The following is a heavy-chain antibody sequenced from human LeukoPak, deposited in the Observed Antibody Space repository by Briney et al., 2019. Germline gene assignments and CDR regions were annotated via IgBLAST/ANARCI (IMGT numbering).Heavy chain of an antibody. J-gene: IGHJ4*02. CDR3: ARGGAGTVDY. Sequence: GGSLRLSCAASEFTVSDYPMTWVRQAPGKGLEWVSVLYTGGSTDYADSVKGRFTISRDDSKNTLHLQMNSLRAGDTAVYYCARGGAGTVDYWGQGTLVTVSS. CDR1: EFTVSDYP. D-gene: IGHD6-19*01. V-gene: IGHV3-66*01. CDR2: LYTGGST.